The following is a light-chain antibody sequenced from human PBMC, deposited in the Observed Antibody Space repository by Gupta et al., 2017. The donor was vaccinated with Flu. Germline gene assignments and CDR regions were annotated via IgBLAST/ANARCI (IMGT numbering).Light chain of an antibody. CDR1: SPNIGSNT. J-gene: IGLJ2*01. CDR3: AAWDDSLSALL. V-gene: IGLV1-44*01. CDR2: SND. Sequence: QSVLTQPPSASGTPGQRVTISFSGSSPNIGSNTVNWYQQVPGTAPNLLIYSNDQRPSGVPDRFSGSKSGTSASLSISGLQSEDEADYYCAAWDDSLSALLFGGGTKLTVL.